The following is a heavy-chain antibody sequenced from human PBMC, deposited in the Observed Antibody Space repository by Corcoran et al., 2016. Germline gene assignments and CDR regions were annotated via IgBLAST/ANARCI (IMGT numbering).Heavy chain of an antibody. D-gene: IGHD3-10*01. CDR1: GGSISSSSYY. CDR3: ARHGTVRVRGVLGWFDP. CDR2: IYYSGST. J-gene: IGHJ5*02. Sequence: QLQLQESGPGLVKPSETLSLTCTVSGGSISSSSYYWGWIRQPPGKGLEWIGIIYYSGSTYYNPSLKSRVTISVDTSKNQFSLKLSSVTAADTAVYYCARHGTVRVRGVLGWFDPWGQGTLVTVSS. V-gene: IGHV4-39*01.